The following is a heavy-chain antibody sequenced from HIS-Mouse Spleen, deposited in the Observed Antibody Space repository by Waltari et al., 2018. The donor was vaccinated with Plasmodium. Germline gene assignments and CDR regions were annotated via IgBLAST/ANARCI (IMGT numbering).Heavy chain of an antibody. D-gene: IGHD1-7*01. Sequence: QLQLQESGPGLVKPSETLSLTCAVPGGSISSSSYYWGWIRQPPGKGLEWIGSIYYSVSTYYNPSLKSRVTISVDTSKNQFSLKLSSVTAADTAVYYCARDRITGTSYFDYWGQGTLVTVSS. V-gene: IGHV4-39*07. J-gene: IGHJ4*02. CDR2: IYYSVST. CDR3: ARDRITGTSYFDY. CDR1: GGSISSSSYY.